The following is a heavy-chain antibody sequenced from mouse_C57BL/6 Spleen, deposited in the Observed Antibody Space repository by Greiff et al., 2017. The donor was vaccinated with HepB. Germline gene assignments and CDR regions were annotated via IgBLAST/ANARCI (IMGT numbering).Heavy chain of an antibody. D-gene: IGHD1-1*01. V-gene: IGHV5-4*03. J-gene: IGHJ2*01. CDR1: GFTFSSYA. CDR3: ARGGTTVVATYYVDY. CDR2: ISDGGSYT. Sequence: DVMLVESGGGLVKPGGSLKLSCAASGFTFSSYAMSWVRQTPEKRLEWVATISDGGSYTYYPDNVKGRFTISRDNAKNNLYLQMSHLKSEDTAMYYCARGGTTVVATYYVDYWGQGTTLTVSS.